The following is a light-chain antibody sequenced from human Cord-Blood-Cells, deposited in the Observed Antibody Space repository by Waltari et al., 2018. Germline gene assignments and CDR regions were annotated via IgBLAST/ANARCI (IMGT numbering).Light chain of an antibody. CDR2: GAS. V-gene: IGKV3-15*01. Sequence: EIVMTQSPATLSVSPGERATLSCRASQSVSSNLAWYQQKPGQAPRLLIYGASTSATGIPARFSGSGSGTEFTLTISSLQSEDFAVYYCQQYNNWPVFGGGTKVEIK. CDR1: QSVSSN. J-gene: IGKJ4*01. CDR3: QQYNNWPV.